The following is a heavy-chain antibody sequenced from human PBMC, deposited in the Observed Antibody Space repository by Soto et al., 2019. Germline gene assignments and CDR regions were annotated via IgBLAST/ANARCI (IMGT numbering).Heavy chain of an antibody. CDR3: ARDLGLDY. Sequence: QVQLVQSGAEVKKPGASVKVSCKASGYTFTRYYMHWVRQAPGQGLEWMGIINPSGSSTSYAQKVQSRVTMTRDTSTSTVYMEISSLRSEDTAVYYCARDLGLDYWGQGTLVTVSS. CDR2: INPSGSST. CDR1: GYTFTRYY. J-gene: IGHJ4*02. V-gene: IGHV1-46*01.